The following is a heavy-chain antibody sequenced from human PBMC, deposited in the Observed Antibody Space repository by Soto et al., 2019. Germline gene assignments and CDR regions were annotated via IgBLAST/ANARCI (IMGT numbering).Heavy chain of an antibody. CDR2: ISYDGSNK. CDR3: AKESKSGYSYGYGFDY. D-gene: IGHD5-18*01. CDR1: GFTFSSYG. J-gene: IGHJ4*02. Sequence: PGGSLRLSCAASGFTFSSYGMHWVRQAPGKGLEWVAVISYDGSNKYYADSVKGRFTISRDNSKNTLYLQMNSLRAEDTAVYYCAKESKSGYSYGYGFDYWGQGTLVTVSS. V-gene: IGHV3-30*18.